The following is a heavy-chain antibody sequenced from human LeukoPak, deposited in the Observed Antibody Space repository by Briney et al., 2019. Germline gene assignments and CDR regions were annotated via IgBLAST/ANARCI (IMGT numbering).Heavy chain of an antibody. J-gene: IGHJ4*02. Sequence: PSETLSLTCNVFGGSISSYYWTWVRQPPGQTLQWIGNVYFNGDTDFNPSLTSRVTISVDTSNNQFSLKLSSVTAADTAVYYCARQFGLMRSYRHLDHWGPGILVTVSA. CDR2: VYFNGDT. CDR3: ARQFGLMRSYRHLDH. V-gene: IGHV4-59*08. CDR1: GGSISSYY. D-gene: IGHD3/OR15-3a*01.